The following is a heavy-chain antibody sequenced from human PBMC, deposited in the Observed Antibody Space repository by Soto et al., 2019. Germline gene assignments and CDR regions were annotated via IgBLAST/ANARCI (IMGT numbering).Heavy chain of an antibody. J-gene: IGHJ2*01. CDR3: AKTYYPSSGWWYFDL. D-gene: IGHD6-19*01. CDR2: ISGSGGST. Sequence: EVQLLESGGGLVQPGGSLRLSCAASGFTFSSYAMSWVRQAPGKGLEWVSAISGSGGSTYYADSVQGRFTISRDNSKNTLYLQMNSLRAEDTAVYYCAKTYYPSSGWWYFDLWGRGTLVTVSS. CDR1: GFTFSSYA. V-gene: IGHV3-23*01.